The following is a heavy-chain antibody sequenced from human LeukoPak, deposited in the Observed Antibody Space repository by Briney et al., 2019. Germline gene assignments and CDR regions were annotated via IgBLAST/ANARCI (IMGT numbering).Heavy chain of an antibody. CDR2: IIPIFDTG. V-gene: IGHV1-69*01. D-gene: IGHD3-10*01. CDR1: GGTFNSYA. CDR3: ARDRQTFYGSGSYYNPDTFDY. Sequence: ASVKVSCKASGGTFNSYAISWVRQAPGLGLEWMGGIIPIFDTGNYAQKFQGRVTITADESTSTVYMELSSLRSEDTAVYYCARDRQTFYGSGSYYNPDTFDYWGQGTLVTVSS. J-gene: IGHJ4*02.